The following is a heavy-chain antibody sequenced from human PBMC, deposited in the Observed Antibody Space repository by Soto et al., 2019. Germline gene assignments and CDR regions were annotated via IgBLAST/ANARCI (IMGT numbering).Heavy chain of an antibody. V-gene: IGHV4-34*01. CDR3: AIGSYYYGLNWFDP. J-gene: IGHJ5*02. CDR2: INHSGST. CDR1: GGSFSGYY. Sequence: QVQLQQWGAGLLKPSETLSLTCAVYGGSFSGYYWSWIRQPPGKGLEWIGEINHSGSTNYNPSLKSRVTISVDTSKNQFSLKLSSVTAADTAVYYCAIGSYYYGLNWFDPWGQGTLVTVSS. D-gene: IGHD3-10*01.